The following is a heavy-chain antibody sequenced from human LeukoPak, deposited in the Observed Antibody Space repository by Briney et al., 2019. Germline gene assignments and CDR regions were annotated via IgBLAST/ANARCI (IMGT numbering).Heavy chain of an antibody. CDR2: IYYGGST. CDR3: ARDRIGSSEFDY. J-gene: IGHJ4*02. CDR1: GGSISSGDYY. D-gene: IGHD3-10*01. Sequence: SETLSLTCTVSGGSISSGDYYWSWIRQPPGKGLEWIGYIYYGGSTYYNPSLKSRVRISVDTSKNQFSLKLSSVTAADTAVYYCARDRIGSSEFDYWGQGTLVTVSS. V-gene: IGHV4-30-4*08.